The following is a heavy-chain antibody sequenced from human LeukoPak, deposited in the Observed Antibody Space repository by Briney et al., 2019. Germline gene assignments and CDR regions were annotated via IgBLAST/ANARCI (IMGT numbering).Heavy chain of an antibody. Sequence: PGRSLRLSCAASGFTFSSYGMHWDRQAPGKGLEWVAVIWYDGSNKYYADSVKGRFTISRDNSKNTLYLQMNSLRAEDTAVYYCAKDAGGIAVAGTFPDYWGQGTLVTVSS. J-gene: IGHJ4*02. CDR2: IWYDGSNK. CDR3: AKDAGGIAVAGTFPDY. D-gene: IGHD6-19*01. V-gene: IGHV3-33*06. CDR1: GFTFSSYG.